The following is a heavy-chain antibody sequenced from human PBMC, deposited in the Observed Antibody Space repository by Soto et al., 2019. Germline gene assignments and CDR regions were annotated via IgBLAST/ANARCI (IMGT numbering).Heavy chain of an antibody. CDR3: AREDHLGYCSSTSCSDY. V-gene: IGHV3-21*01. CDR1: GFTFSSYS. Sequence: GGSLRLSCAASGFTFSSYSMNWVRQAPGKGLEWVSSISSSSSYIYYADSVKGRFTISRDNAKNSLYLQMISLRAEDTAVYYCAREDHLGYCSSTSCSDYWGQGTLVTVSS. J-gene: IGHJ4*02. CDR2: ISSSSSYI. D-gene: IGHD2-2*01.